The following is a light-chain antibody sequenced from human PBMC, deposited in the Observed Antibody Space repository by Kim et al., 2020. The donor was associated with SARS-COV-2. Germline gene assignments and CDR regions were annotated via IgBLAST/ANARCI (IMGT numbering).Light chain of an antibody. J-gene: IGLJ3*02. V-gene: IGLV3-19*01. CDR1: SLRSYY. CDR3: NSRDSSGNHLV. Sequence: AREQSVRITGRGDSLRSYYASWYQQKPGQAPLLVIYGKNNRPPGIPDRFSGSSSGNTASLTITGAQAEDEADYHCNSRDSSGNHLVFGGGTQLTVL. CDR2: GKN.